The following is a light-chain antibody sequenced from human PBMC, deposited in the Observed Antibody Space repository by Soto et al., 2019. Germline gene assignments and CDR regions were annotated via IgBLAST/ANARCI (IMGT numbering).Light chain of an antibody. J-gene: IGLJ2*01. CDR3: GSRHI. V-gene: IGLV2-14*01. CDR2: DVS. CDR1: SSDVGGYNY. Sequence: QSVLTQPASVSGSPGQSITISCTGGSSDVGGYNYVSWYQQYPGKAPKLIIYDVSNRPSGVSNRFSGSKSDTAASLTISGLQAEDEADYYCGSRHIFGGGTKLTVL.